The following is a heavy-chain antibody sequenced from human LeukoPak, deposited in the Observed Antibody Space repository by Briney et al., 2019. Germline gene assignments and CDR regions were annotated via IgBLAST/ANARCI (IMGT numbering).Heavy chain of an antibody. Sequence: SETLSLTCTVSGGSISSYFWSWIRQPAGKGPEWIGRIYTSGSTNCNPSLKSRDTMSVDTSKNQFSLKLSSGTAADTAVYYCARISVNWRVLTDWGQGTLVTVSS. CDR1: GGSISSYF. J-gene: IGHJ4*02. V-gene: IGHV4-4*07. CDR3: ARISVNWRVLTD. D-gene: IGHD1-1*01. CDR2: IYTSGST.